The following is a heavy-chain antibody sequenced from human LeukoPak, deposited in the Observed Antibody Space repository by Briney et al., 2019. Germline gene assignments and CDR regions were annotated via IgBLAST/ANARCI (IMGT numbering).Heavy chain of an antibody. D-gene: IGHD6-13*01. Sequence: SQSLPLTWTVAAGSISSSYWSWIRHPPGKGLGWMGYIQYSGSTNYTPSLKSRVTISVDTSKNQFSLRLSSVTAADTAVYYCARVTGYVMEDYFDCWGQGTLVTVSS. V-gene: IGHV4-59*01. CDR1: AGSISSSY. CDR3: ARVTGYVMEDYFDC. CDR2: IQYSGST. J-gene: IGHJ4*02.